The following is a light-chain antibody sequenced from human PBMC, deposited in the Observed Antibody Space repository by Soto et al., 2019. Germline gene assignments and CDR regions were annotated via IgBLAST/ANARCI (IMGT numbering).Light chain of an antibody. CDR2: GAS. J-gene: IGKJ4*01. CDR1: QSVSSN. V-gene: IGKV3-15*01. Sequence: EIVMTQSPATLSLSPGERATLSCRASQSVSSNLAWYQQKPGQAPRLLIYGASTRATGIPARFSGSGSGTEFTLTISILQSEDFAVYYCQQYNNWPPEGFVGGGTKVEIK. CDR3: QQYNNWPPEGF.